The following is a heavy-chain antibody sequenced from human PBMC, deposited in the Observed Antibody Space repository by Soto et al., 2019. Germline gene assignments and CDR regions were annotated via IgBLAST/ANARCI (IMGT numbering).Heavy chain of an antibody. CDR2: MNPNSGNT. D-gene: IGHD3-9*01. Sequence: GASVKVSCKASGYTFTSYDINWVRQATGQGLEWMGWMNPNSGNTGYAQKFQGRVTMTRNTSISTAYMALSSLRSEDTAVYYCARGSGLRYFDWLPPTGYYYGMDVWGQATTFTVSS. V-gene: IGHV1-8*01. CDR1: GYTFTSYD. J-gene: IGHJ6*01. CDR3: ARGSGLRYFDWLPPTGYYYGMDV.